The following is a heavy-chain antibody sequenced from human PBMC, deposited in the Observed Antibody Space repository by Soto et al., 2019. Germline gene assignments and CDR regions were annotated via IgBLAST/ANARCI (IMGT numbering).Heavy chain of an antibody. CDR1: GFTFSSYA. V-gene: IGHV3-23*01. CDR3: HIAYCGGDCYSAPPPGGEAYYYYYYMDV. CDR2: ISGSGGST. D-gene: IGHD2-21*01. J-gene: IGHJ6*03. Sequence: GGSLRLSCAASGFTFSSYAMSWVRQAPGKGLEWVSAISGSGGSTYYADSVKGRFTISRDNSKNTLYLQMNSLRAEDTAVYYCHIAYCGGDCYSAPPPGGEAYYYYYYMDVWGKGTTVTVSS.